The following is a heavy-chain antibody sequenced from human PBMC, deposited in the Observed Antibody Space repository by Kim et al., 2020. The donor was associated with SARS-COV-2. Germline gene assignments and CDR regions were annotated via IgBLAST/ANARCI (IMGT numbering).Heavy chain of an antibody. CDR2: RT. J-gene: IGHJ4*02. V-gene: IGHV3-23*01. CDR3: AKALNLGFDS. Sequence: RTSYADSVKGRFTLSRDNSKHTLFLQMKSLRADDTAMYYCAKALNLGFDSWGQGTLVTVSA. D-gene: IGHD7-27*01.